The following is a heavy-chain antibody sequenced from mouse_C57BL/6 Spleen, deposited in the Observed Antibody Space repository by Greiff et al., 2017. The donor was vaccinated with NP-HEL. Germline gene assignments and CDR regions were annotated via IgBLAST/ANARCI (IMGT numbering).Heavy chain of an antibody. V-gene: IGHV5-16*01. CDR1: GFTFSDYY. CDR3: ARRDYYGIFDY. J-gene: IGHJ2*01. D-gene: IGHD1-1*01. CDR2: INYDGSST. Sequence: DVKLVESEGGLVQPGSSMKLSCTASGFTFSDYYMAWVRQVPEKGLEWVANINYDGSSTYYLDSLKSRFIISRDNAKNILYLQMSSLKSEDTATYYCARRDYYGIFDYWGQGTTLTVSS.